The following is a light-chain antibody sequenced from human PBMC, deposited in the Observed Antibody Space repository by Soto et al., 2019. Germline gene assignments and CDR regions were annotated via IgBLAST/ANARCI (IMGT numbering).Light chain of an antibody. CDR3: QQSNTWPRT. CDR1: QSVSSSY. Sequence: VLTQSPATLSLSPGERATLSCRASQSVSSSYLAWYQQKPGQAPRLLIYEASNRAAGIPARFSGSGSGTDFTLTISSLEPEDFAVYYCQQSNTWPRTFGQGTKVDI. J-gene: IGKJ1*01. V-gene: IGKV3-11*01. CDR2: EAS.